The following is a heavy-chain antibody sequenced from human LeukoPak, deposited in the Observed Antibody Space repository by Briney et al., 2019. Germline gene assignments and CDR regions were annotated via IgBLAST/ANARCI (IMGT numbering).Heavy chain of an antibody. Sequence: ASVTVSCKVSGYTLTELSMHWVRQAPGKGLEWMGGFDPEDGETIYAQKFQGRVTMTEDTSTDTAYMELSSLRSEDTAVYYCATGPRSVWDYFDYWGQGTLVTVSS. CDR2: FDPEDGET. V-gene: IGHV1-24*01. CDR1: GYTLTELS. J-gene: IGHJ4*02. CDR3: ATGPRSVWDYFDY. D-gene: IGHD2-8*01.